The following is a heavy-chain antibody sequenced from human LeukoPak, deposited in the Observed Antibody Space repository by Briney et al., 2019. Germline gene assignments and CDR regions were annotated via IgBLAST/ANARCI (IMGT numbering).Heavy chain of an antibody. D-gene: IGHD3-16*01. CDR3: TSSGGEMALDY. V-gene: IGHV3-21*01. CDR2: FGDRSAYI. CDR1: GFSFSSYS. Sequence: GGSLRLSCAASGFSFSSYSMSWVRQAPGKGLEWVSSFGDRSAYIYYADSVKGRFTISRDNAKNSLYLQMNGLRAEDTAAYYCTSSGGEMALDYWGQGTLVTVSS. J-gene: IGHJ4*02.